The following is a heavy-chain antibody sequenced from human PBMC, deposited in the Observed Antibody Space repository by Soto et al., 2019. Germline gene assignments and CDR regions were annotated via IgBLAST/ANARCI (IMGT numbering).Heavy chain of an antibody. CDR3: ASGGLRFLEWLPNYYYGMDV. J-gene: IGHJ6*02. Sequence: GGSLRLSCAASGFTFSSYSMNWVRQAPGKGLEWVSSISSSSSYIYYADSVKGRFTISRDNAKNSLYLQMNSLRAEDTAAYYCASGGLRFLEWLPNYYYGMDVWGQGTTVTVSS. V-gene: IGHV3-21*01. D-gene: IGHD3-3*01. CDR1: GFTFSSYS. CDR2: ISSSSSYI.